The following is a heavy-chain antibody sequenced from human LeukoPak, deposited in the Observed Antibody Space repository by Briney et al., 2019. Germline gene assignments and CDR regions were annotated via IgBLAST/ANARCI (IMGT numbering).Heavy chain of an antibody. J-gene: IGHJ4*02. CDR2: IYYSGST. D-gene: IGHD6-13*01. CDR1: GGSISTYY. CDR3: ARGGSWYKYFDY. Sequence: PSETLSLTCTVSGGSISTYYWSWIRRPPGKGLEWIGYIYYSGSTNYNPSLKSRVTISVDTSKNQFSLKLSSVTAADTAVYYCARGGSWYKYFDYWGQGTLVTVSS. V-gene: IGHV4-59*01.